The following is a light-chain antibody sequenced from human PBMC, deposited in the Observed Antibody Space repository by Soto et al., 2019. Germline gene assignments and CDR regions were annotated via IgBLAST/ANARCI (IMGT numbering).Light chain of an antibody. CDR2: DAY. J-gene: IGKJ5*01. CDR1: QNIHNH. CDR3: QQRHMWPIT. V-gene: IGKV3-11*01. Sequence: QSPATLSVSPGERVTPSRRASQNIHNHMSWFLQKPGQTPRLLIYDAYNRATGIPPRFSGSGSGTDFTLTISSLEPEDSAVYYCQQRHMWPITFGQGTRLEIK.